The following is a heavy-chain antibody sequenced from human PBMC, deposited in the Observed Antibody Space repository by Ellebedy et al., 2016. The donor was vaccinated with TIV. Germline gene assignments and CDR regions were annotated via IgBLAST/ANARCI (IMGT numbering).Heavy chain of an antibody. CDR2: VNPRSGKA. V-gene: IGHV1-8*01. CDR1: GYNFIDYD. D-gene: IGHD1-14*01. CDR3: ARKGRRPRLWFAP. Sequence: AASVKVSCKASGYNFIDYDINWVRQAGGQGLEWMGRVNPRSGKADYAQKFQGRVTMTGDTSTSTVYMELSGLKSEDTAMYYCARKGRRPRLWFAPWGQGTLVTVSS. J-gene: IGHJ5*02.